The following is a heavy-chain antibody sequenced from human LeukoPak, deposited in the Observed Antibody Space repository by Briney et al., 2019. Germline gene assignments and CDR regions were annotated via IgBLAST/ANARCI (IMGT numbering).Heavy chain of an antibody. D-gene: IGHD6-6*01. J-gene: IGHJ6*03. Sequence: PETLSLNCTVSGGSISSYYWSWIRQPPGKGLEWIGYIYTSGSTNYNPSLKSRVTISVDTSKNQFSLKLSSVTAADTAVYYCARHRAARPPHYYYYYFMDVWGKGTTVTVTS. CDR3: ARHRAARPPHYYYYYFMDV. CDR1: GGSISSYY. V-gene: IGHV4-4*09. CDR2: IYTSGST.